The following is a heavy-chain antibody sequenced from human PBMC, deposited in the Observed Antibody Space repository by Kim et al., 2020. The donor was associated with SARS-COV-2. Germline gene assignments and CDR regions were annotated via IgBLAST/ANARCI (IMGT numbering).Heavy chain of an antibody. J-gene: IGHJ4*02. CDR1: GYTFTSYA. Sequence: ASVKVSCKASGYTFTSYAMHWVRQAPGQRLEWMGWINAGNGNTKYSQKFQGRVTITRDTSASTAYMELSSLRSEDTAVYYCARDSKGSGSYYPYYFDYWGQGTLVTVSS. CDR3: ARDSKGSGSYYPYYFDY. V-gene: IGHV1-3*01. D-gene: IGHD3-10*01. CDR2: INAGNGNT.